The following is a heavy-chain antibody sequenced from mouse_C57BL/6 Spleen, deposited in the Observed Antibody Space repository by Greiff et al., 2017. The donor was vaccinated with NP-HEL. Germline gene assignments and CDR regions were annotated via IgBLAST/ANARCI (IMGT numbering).Heavy chain of an antibody. CDR2: ISSGSSTI. V-gene: IGHV5-17*01. CDR3: ARDYYAYAMDY. D-gene: IGHD1-1*01. J-gene: IGHJ4*01. CDR1: GFTFSDYG. Sequence: DVHLVESGGGLVKPGGSLKLSCAASGFTFSDYGMHWVRQAPEKGLEWVAYISSGSSTIYYADTVKGRFTISRDNAKNTLFLQMTSLRSEDTAMYYCARDYYAYAMDYWGQGTSVTVSS.